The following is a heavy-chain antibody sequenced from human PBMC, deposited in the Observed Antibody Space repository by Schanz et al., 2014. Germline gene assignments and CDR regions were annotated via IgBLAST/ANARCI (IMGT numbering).Heavy chain of an antibody. D-gene: IGHD3-10*01. J-gene: IGHJ3*02. CDR1: GFSFGTYA. CDR3: AKGRFGELSAFDI. Sequence: EVHLLESGGGLVQPGGSLRLSCAASGFSFGTYAMSWVRQAPGKGLLWVSVIGVDGTTTYYADSVKGRFTISRDNSKNTLYLQMNSLRAEDTAVYYCAKGRFGELSAFDIWGQGTMVTVSS. CDR2: IGVDGTTT. V-gene: IGHV3-23*01.